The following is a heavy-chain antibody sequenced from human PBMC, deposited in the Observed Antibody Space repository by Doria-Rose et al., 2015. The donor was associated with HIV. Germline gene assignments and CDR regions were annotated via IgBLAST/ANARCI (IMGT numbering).Heavy chain of an antibody. D-gene: IGHD6-13*01. CDR1: GSSISSGDYY. Sequence: QVQLQESGPGLVKPSQALSLRCTVSGSSISSGDYYWSWIRQSPGKGLEWIGYIYYSGSTYYNPSLKSRLGMSLDMSKNQFSLNLNSVTAADTAVYFCARWVRSTREGFDSWGQGMQVTVSS. V-gene: IGHV4-30-4*01. CDR3: ARWVRSTREGFDS. CDR2: IYYSGST. J-gene: IGHJ5*01.